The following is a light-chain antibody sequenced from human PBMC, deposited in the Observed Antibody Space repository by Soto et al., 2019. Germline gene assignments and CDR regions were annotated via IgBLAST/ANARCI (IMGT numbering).Light chain of an antibody. J-gene: IGLJ2*01. V-gene: IGLV7-43*01. CDR1: TGAVTSGYY. CDR3: LLFYGDGVV. CDR2: STT. Sequence: QTVVTQEPSLTVSPGGTVTLTCASNTGAVTSGYYPNWFQQRPGQPPRALIYSTTYKHPWTPARFSGSLVGGKAALTLSGAQPEDEAEYYCLLFYGDGVVFGGGTKLTVL.